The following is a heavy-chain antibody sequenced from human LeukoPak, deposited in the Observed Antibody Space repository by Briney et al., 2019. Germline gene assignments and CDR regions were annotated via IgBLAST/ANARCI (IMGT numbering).Heavy chain of an antibody. CDR1: GFTFSSYA. Sequence: PGGSLRLSCAASGFTFSSYAMSWVRQAPGKGLEWVSAISGSGSSTYYADSVKGRFTISRDNSKNTLYLQMNSLRAEDTAVYYCAKIYDSSGYFLDYWGQGTLVTVSS. CDR2: ISGSGSST. CDR3: AKIYDSSGYFLDY. D-gene: IGHD3-22*01. V-gene: IGHV3-23*01. J-gene: IGHJ4*02.